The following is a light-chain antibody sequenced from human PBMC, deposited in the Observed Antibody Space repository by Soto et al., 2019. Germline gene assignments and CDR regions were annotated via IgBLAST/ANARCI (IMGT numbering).Light chain of an antibody. J-gene: IGKJ1*01. CDR3: QQYNSYST. CDR1: QSISSW. Sequence: DIQMTRSPSTLSGSVGDRVTITCRASQSISSWLAWYQQKPGKAPKLLIYKASSLESGVPSRFSGSGSGTEFTLTISSLQPDDFATYYCQQYNSYSTFGQGTKVDIK. V-gene: IGKV1-5*03. CDR2: KAS.